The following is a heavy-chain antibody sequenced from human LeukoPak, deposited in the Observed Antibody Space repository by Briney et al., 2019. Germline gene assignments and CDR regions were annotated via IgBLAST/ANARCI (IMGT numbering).Heavy chain of an antibody. V-gene: IGHV3-23*01. CDR1: GFTFSSYA. J-gene: IGHJ4*02. D-gene: IGHD1-26*01. Sequence: GSLRLSCVASGFTFSSYAMSWLRQAPGKGLEWVSVISGSGGSTYHADSVKGRFTISRDNSKNTLFLQMNSLRAEDTAVYYCAKTGRGTTTFHYFDYWGQGTLVTVSS. CDR3: AKTGRGTTTFHYFDY. CDR2: ISGSGGST.